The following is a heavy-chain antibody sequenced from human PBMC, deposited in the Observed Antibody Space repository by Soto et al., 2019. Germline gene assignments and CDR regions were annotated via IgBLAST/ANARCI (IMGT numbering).Heavy chain of an antibody. CDR1: GLSFSSYV. D-gene: IGHD5-12*01. CDR3: AKKAGYSGYDPFDY. CDR2: VSTSGGSK. V-gene: IGHV3-23*01. J-gene: IGHJ4*02. Sequence: GSLRLSCAAAGLSFSSYVMSWVRQAPGKGLQWVSSVSTSGGSKFNADSVKGRFAISRDNSKNTLYLQMQSLRAEDTAIYYCAKKAGYSGYDPFDYWGQGTLVTVSS.